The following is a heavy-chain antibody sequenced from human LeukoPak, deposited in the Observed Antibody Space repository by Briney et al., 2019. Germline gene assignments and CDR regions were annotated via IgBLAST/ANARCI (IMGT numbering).Heavy chain of an antibody. Sequence: SETLSLTCAVYGGSFSGYYWSWIRQPPGKGLEWIGEINHSGSTNYNPSLKSRVTISVDTSKNQFSLKLSSVTAADTAVYYCARPYGSGSYYNAVVSLDCWGQGTLVTVSS. J-gene: IGHJ4*02. V-gene: IGHV4-34*01. CDR2: INHSGST. CDR1: GGSFSGYY. D-gene: IGHD3-10*01. CDR3: ARPYGSGSYYNAVVSLDC.